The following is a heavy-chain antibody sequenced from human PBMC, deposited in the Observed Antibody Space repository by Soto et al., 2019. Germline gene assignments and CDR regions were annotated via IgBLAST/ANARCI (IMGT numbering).Heavy chain of an antibody. CDR2: IYHSGST. Sequence: SQTLSLTCPVSGGTISSDGYSWSWIRQPPGKGLEWIGYIYHSGSTYYNPSLKSRVTISVDRSKNQFSLKLSSVTAADTAVYYCARVPDRWGQGTLVTVS. CDR3: ARVPDR. V-gene: IGHV4-30-2*01. D-gene: IGHD2-2*01. CDR1: GGTISSDGYS. J-gene: IGHJ5*02.